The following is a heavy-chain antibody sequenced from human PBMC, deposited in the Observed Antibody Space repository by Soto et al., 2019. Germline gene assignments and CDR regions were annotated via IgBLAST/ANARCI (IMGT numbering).Heavy chain of an antibody. CDR2: ISSSSSTI. D-gene: IGHD6-13*01. J-gene: IGHJ4*02. CDR3: ARSTAAAGTVPYDY. CDR1: GFTFSSYS. Sequence: GGALRLSCAASGFTFSSYSMNWVRQAPGKGLEWVSYISSSSSTIYYADSVKGRFTISRDNARNSLYLQMNSLRAEDTAVYYCARSTAAAGTVPYDYWGQGILVTV. V-gene: IGHV3-48*01.